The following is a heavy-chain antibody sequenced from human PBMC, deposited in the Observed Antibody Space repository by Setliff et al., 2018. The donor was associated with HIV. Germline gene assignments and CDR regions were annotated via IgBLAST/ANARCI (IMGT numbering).Heavy chain of an antibody. D-gene: IGHD4-4*01. Sequence: SVKVSCKASGGTFSSYAISWVRQAPGQGLEWMGGIIPIFRTAHYAQEFQGRVTITADEPTSTAYMELSSLRSEDTAVYYCAIYPFSRGSNYVSPDYFYAMDVWGQGTTVTV. V-gene: IGHV1-69*13. J-gene: IGHJ6*02. CDR3: AIYPFSRGSNYVSPDYFYAMDV. CDR2: IIPIFRTA. CDR1: GGTFSSYA.